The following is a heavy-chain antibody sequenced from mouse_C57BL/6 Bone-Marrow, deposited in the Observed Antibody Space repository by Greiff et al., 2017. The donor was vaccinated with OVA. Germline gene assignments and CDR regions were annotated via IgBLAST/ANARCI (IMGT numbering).Heavy chain of an antibody. CDR1: GYTFPDYY. V-gene: IGHV1-75*01. CDR2: IFPGSGST. Sequence: QVQLQQSGPELVKPGASVKISCKASGYTFPDYYINWVKQRPGKGLEWIGWIFPGSGSTYYNEKLKGRATLTVDKSASTAYMLRSSLTSEDSAVYFCARGIYYGNYYWGQGTTRTVSS. CDR3: ARGIYYGNYY. J-gene: IGHJ2*01. D-gene: IGHD2-1*01.